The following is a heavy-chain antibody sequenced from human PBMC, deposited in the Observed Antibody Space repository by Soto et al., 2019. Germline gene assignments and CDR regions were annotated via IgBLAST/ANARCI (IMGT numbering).Heavy chain of an antibody. CDR1: GFSLSTSGVG. V-gene: IGHV2-5*01. D-gene: IGHD3-3*01. Sequence: SGPTLVNPTQTLTLTCTFSGFSLSTSGVGVGWIRQPPGKALEWLALIYWNDDKRYSPSLKSRLTITKDTSKNQVVLTMTNMDPVDTATYYCARRITIFGVVPLLDYWGQGTLVTVSS. J-gene: IGHJ4*02. CDR3: ARRITIFGVVPLLDY. CDR2: IYWNDDK.